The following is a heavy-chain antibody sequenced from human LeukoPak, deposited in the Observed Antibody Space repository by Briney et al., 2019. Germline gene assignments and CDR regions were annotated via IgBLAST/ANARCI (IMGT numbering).Heavy chain of an antibody. CDR1: GGSFTGYF. D-gene: IGHD2-2*01. CDR3: ARYCSSTSCYGTANYYMDV. J-gene: IGHJ6*03. Sequence: PSETLSLTCAVYGGSFTGYFWTWIRQSPGQGLEWIGEINHSGSTNYNPSLKSRLTTSLDTSKNQFSLKLTSVTAADTAVYYCARYCSSTSCYGTANYYMDVWGKGTTVTVSS. V-gene: IGHV4-34*01. CDR2: INHSGST.